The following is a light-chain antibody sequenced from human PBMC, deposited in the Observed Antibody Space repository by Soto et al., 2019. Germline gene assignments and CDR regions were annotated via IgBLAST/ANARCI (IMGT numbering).Light chain of an antibody. Sequence: EIVLTQSPDTLSLSPGERATLSCRASHNVGNFLAWYQQKPGQAPRLLIYDVSNRAIGIPPRFSGSGSGTDFTLTVSSREPVDSAVYYFQRRFTCPRTFGQGTKVEMK. CDR2: DVS. CDR1: HNVGNF. J-gene: IGKJ1*01. CDR3: QRRFTCPRT. V-gene: IGKV3-11*01.